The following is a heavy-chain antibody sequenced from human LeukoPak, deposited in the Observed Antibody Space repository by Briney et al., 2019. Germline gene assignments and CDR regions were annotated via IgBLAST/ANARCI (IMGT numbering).Heavy chain of an antibody. V-gene: IGHV1-69*05. CDR2: IIPIFGTA. J-gene: IGHJ5*02. Sequence: ASVKVSCKASGGTFSSYAISWVRQAPGQGLEWMGRIIPIFGTANYAQKFQGRVTITTDESTSTAYMELSSLRSEDTAVYYCARSYCSGGSCYPKWFDPWGQGTLVTVSS. CDR3: ARSYCSGGSCYPKWFDP. D-gene: IGHD2-15*01. CDR1: GGTFSSYA.